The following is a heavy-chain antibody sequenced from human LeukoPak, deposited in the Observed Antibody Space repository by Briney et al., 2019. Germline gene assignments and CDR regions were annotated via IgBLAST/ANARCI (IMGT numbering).Heavy chain of an antibody. D-gene: IGHD6-13*01. J-gene: IGHJ4*02. CDR3: AKDSVGSSCPGY. Sequence: GGSLRLSCAASGFTFSSYGMHWVRQAPGKGPEWVAVISYDGSNKYYADSVKGRFTISRDNSKNTLYLQMNSLRAEDTAVYYCAKDSVGSSCPGYWGQGTLVTVSS. CDR2: ISYDGSNK. CDR1: GFTFSSYG. V-gene: IGHV3-30*18.